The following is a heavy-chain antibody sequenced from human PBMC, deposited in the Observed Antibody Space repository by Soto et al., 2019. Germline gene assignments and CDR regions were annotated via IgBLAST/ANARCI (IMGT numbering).Heavy chain of an antibody. CDR2: ISPYNDDT. V-gene: IGHV1-18*01. D-gene: IGHD2-2*01. J-gene: IGHJ6*02. CDR1: GYTFTSYA. Sequence: ASVKVSCKASGYTFTSYAMHWVRQAPGQGPEWMGWISPYNDDTKYAQKFQGRVTMTTDTSTRTAYMDLRSLRSDDTAMYYCASSYCISTNYPPYYDMDVWGQENTVTVSS. CDR3: ASSYCISTNYPPYYDMDV.